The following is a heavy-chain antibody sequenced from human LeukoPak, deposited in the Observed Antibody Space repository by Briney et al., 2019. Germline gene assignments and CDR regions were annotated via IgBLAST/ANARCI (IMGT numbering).Heavy chain of an antibody. J-gene: IGHJ4*02. Sequence: PGGSLRLSCAASGFTFSSYWMSWVRQAPGKGLEWVANIKQDGSEKYYVDSVKGRFTISRDNAKNSLYLQMNSLRAEDTAVYYCARQYFDWLLYGDYFDYWGQGTLVTVSS. CDR1: GFTFSSYW. D-gene: IGHD3-9*01. CDR2: IKQDGSEK. CDR3: ARQYFDWLLYGDYFDY. V-gene: IGHV3-7*01.